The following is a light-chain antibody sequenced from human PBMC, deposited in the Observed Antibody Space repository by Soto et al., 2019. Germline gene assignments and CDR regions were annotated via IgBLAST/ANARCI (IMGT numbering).Light chain of an antibody. Sequence: EFVLTQSPATLSLSPGERAILSCRASQSVAGSLAWYQQKPAQAPRLLIYDISTRAAASPARFSGSGSGTDFTLTVSSLESADFALYYCQQRSSPITFGPGTRLEIK. V-gene: IGKV3-11*01. J-gene: IGKJ5*01. CDR3: QQRSSPIT. CDR1: QSVAGS. CDR2: DIS.